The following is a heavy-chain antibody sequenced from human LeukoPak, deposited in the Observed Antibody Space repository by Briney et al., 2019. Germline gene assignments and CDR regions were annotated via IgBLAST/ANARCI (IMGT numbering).Heavy chain of an antibody. J-gene: IGHJ4*02. Sequence: ASVKVSCKVSGKTLSDLSIHWLRQPPGKGLEWLGGSDPEDGERIYAQMFQGRVTVTEDTSIDTAYMELSSLRSEDTAVYYCVTGFTTMAVDYFDYWGQGTLVTVSP. CDR2: SDPEDGER. V-gene: IGHV1-24*01. CDR1: GKTLSDLS. CDR3: VTGFTTMAVDYFDY. D-gene: IGHD5-18*01.